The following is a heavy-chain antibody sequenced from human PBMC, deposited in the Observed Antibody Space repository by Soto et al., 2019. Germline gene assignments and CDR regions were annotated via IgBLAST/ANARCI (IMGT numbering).Heavy chain of an antibody. Sequence: LSLTCTVSGGSISSGGYYWSWIRQHPGKGLEWIGYIYYSGSTYYNPSLKSRVTISVDTSKNQFSLKLSSVTAADTAVYYCAQSSGQQLVLKREGPPNWFDPWGQGTLVTVSS. CDR1: GGSISSGGYY. CDR3: AQSSGQQLVLKREGPPNWFDP. V-gene: IGHV4-31*03. J-gene: IGHJ5*02. CDR2: IYYSGST. D-gene: IGHD6-13*01.